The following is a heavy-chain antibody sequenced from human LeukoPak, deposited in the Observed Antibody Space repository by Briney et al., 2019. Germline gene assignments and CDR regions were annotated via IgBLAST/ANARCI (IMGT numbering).Heavy chain of an antibody. J-gene: IGHJ4*02. CDR3: ARSWAGFDY. V-gene: IGHV4-61*02. D-gene: IGHD6-13*01. Sequence: SETLSLTCTVSGGSISSNSYYWSWIRQPAGKGLEWIGRIYTSGSANYNPSLKSRVSISVDTSKSQSSLNLSSVTAADTAVYYCARSWAGFDYWGQGTLVTVSS. CDR1: GGSISSNSYY. CDR2: IYTSGSA.